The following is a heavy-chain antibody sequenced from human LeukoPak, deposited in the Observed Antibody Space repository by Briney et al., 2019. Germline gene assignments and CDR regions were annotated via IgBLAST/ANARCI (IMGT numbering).Heavy chain of an antibody. CDR2: INAGNGNT. CDR3: ARARGDSSGYYESPFDY. V-gene: IGHV1-3*01. CDR1: GYTFTSYA. Sequence: ASVKVSCKASGYTFTSYAMHWVRQAPGQRLEWMGWINAGNGNTKYSQKFQGRVTITRDTSASTAYMELSSLRSEDTAVYYCARARGDSSGYYESPFDYWGQGTLVTVSS. D-gene: IGHD3-22*01. J-gene: IGHJ4*02.